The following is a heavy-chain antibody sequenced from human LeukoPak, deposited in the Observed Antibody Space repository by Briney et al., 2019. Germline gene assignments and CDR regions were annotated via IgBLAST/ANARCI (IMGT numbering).Heavy chain of an antibody. D-gene: IGHD6-19*01. Sequence: GGSLRLSCAASGFMFSRYAMSWVRQAPGKGLEWVANIKGDGSEKKYVDSVKGRFTISRDNAKNSLYLQMNSLRAEDTAVYYCAREDSSGWYYFDYWGQGTLVTVSS. CDR2: IKGDGSEK. J-gene: IGHJ4*02. V-gene: IGHV3-7*01. CDR3: AREDSSGWYYFDY. CDR1: GFMFSRYA.